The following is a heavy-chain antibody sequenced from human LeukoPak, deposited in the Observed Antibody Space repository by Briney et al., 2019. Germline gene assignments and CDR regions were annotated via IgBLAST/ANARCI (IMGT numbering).Heavy chain of an antibody. CDR3: ARRGTDYWHFDL. V-gene: IGHV4-39*01. CDR1: GGSISSSSYY. Sequence: SETLYLTCTVSGGSISSSSYYWGWIRQPPGKGLEWIGSMYYSGSTYYNPSLKSRVTISVDTSKNQFSLKLSSVTAADTAVYYCARRGTDYWHFDLWGRGTLVTVSS. D-gene: IGHD3-16*01. J-gene: IGHJ2*01. CDR2: MYYSGST.